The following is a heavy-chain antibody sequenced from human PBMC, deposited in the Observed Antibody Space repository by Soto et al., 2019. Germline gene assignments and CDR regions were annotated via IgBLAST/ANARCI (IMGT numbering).Heavy chain of an antibody. CDR2: IYYSGST. D-gene: IGHD6-6*01. V-gene: IGHV4-59*01. Sequence: SETLSLTCTVSGCSISSYYWSWIRQPPGKGLEWIGYIYYSGSTNYNPSLKSRVTISVDTSKNQFSLKLSSVTAADTAVYYCARGGPVAQLVPGEYNWFDPWGQGTLVTVSS. J-gene: IGHJ5*02. CDR3: ARGGPVAQLVPGEYNWFDP. CDR1: GCSISSYY.